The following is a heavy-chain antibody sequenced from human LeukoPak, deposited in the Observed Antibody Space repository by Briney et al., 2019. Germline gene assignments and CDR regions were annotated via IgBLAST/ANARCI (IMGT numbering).Heavy chain of an antibody. CDR1: GYTFTSYG. Sequence: GASVKVSCKASGYTFTSYGISWVRQAPGQGLERMGWISAYNGNTNYAQKLQGRVTMTTDTSTSTAYMELRSLRSDDTAVYCCARDLPVDDYGGKQRFDPWGQGTLVTVSS. CDR2: ISAYNGNT. V-gene: IGHV1-18*01. CDR3: ARDLPVDDYGGKQRFDP. D-gene: IGHD4-23*01. J-gene: IGHJ5*02.